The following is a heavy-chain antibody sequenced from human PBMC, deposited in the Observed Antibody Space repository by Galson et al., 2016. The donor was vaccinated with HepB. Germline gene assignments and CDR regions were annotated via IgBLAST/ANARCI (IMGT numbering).Heavy chain of an antibody. D-gene: IGHD2-21*02. CDR3: ARDAYCSGDCYSC. J-gene: IGHJ4*02. CDR1: GGSVSSDNYY. CDR2: IYYSGNT. Sequence: SETLSLTCTVSGGSVSSDNYYWSWIRQPPGKGLEWIGYIYYSGNTNYNPSLKSRVTISVGTSKNQFSLKLKSVTAADTAVYYCARDAYCSGDCYSCWGQGTRVTVSS. V-gene: IGHV4-61*01.